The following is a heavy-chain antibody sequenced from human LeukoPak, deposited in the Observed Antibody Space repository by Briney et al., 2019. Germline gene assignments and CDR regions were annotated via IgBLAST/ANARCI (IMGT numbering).Heavy chain of an antibody. CDR2: IYYSGST. CDR1: GASISSSSYY. D-gene: IGHD5-18*01. CDR3: VRGGQGDGHSADEAFDI. J-gene: IGHJ3*02. Sequence: MPSETLSLTCTVSGASISSSSYYWGWIRQPPGKGLEWIGSIYYSGSTYYNPSLKSRVTISVDTSKNQFSLQLSSVTPEDTAVYYCVRGGQGDGHSADEAFDIWGQGTMVTVS. V-gene: IGHV4-39*01.